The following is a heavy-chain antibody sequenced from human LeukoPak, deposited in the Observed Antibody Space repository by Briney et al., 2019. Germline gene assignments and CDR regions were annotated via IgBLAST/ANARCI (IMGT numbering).Heavy chain of an antibody. CDR2: INPNSGGT. D-gene: IGHD2-2*02. Sequence: HRASVKVSCKASGYTFTGYYMHWVRQAPGQGLEWMGWINPNSGGTNYAQKFQGRVTITTDESTSTAYMELSSLRSEDTAVYYCASEYCSSTSCYRRPPENWFDPWGQGTLVTVSS. CDR1: GYTFTGYY. V-gene: IGHV1-2*02. CDR3: ASEYCSSTSCYRRPPENWFDP. J-gene: IGHJ5*02.